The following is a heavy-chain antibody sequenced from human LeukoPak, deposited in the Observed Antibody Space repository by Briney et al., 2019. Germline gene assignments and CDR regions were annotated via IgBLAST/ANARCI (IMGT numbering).Heavy chain of an antibody. V-gene: IGHV1-18*01. CDR3: ARDQSRDLLVYHYHMDV. J-gene: IGHJ6*02. CDR2: ISTYNGNT. D-gene: IGHD1-26*01. CDR1: GYTFTSYG. Sequence: ASVKVSCKASGYTFTSYGISWVRQAPGQGLEWMGWISTYNGNTKYAQKLQGRVNMTTDTSTSTAYMELGSLRSDDTAVYYCARDQSRDLLVYHYHMDVWGQGTTVTVSS.